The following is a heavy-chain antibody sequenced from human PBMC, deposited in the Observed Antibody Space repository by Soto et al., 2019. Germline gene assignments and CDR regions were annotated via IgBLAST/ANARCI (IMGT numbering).Heavy chain of an antibody. D-gene: IGHD6-13*01. J-gene: IGHJ4*02. Sequence: QVQLVQSGAEVKKPGSSVKVSCKASGGIFSSYAISWVRQAPGQGLEWMGGIIPIFGTANYAQKFQGRVTITADESTSTAYMELSSLRSEDTAVYYCASSPAAAGTVRRTGSGYYFDYWGQGTLVTVSS. CDR2: IIPIFGTA. CDR3: ASSPAAAGTVRRTGSGYYFDY. CDR1: GGIFSSYA. V-gene: IGHV1-69*01.